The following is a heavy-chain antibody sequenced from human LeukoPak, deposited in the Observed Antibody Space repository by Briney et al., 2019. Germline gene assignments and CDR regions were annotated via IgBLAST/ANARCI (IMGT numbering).Heavy chain of an antibody. CDR1: GGTFSSYA. J-gene: IGHJ3*02. D-gene: IGHD1-20*01. CDR2: IIPILGIA. Sequence: GASVKVSCKASGGTFSSYAISWVRQAPGQGLEWMGRIIPILGIANYAQKFQGRVTNTADKSTSTAYMELSSLRSEDTAVYYCARDLYNWSEDAFDIWGQGTMVTVSS. V-gene: IGHV1-69*04. CDR3: ARDLYNWSEDAFDI.